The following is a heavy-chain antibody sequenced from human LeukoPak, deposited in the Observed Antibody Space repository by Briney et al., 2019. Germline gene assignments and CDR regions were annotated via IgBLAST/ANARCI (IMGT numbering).Heavy chain of an antibody. D-gene: IGHD2-15*01. J-gene: IGHJ4*02. Sequence: GGSLRLSCAASGFTFSSYAMHWVRQAPGKGLEWVAVISYDGSNKYYAGSVKGRFTISRDNSKNTLYLQMNSLRAEDTAVYYCARDSGYWGQGTLVTVSS. CDR3: ARDSGY. CDR2: ISYDGSNK. CDR1: GFTFSSYA. V-gene: IGHV3-30-3*01.